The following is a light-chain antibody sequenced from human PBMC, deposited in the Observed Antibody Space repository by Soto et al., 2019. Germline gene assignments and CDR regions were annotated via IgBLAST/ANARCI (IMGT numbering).Light chain of an antibody. J-gene: IGKJ4*01. V-gene: IGKV1-12*01. CDR2: SAS. CDR3: QQAYILPPV. Sequence: DIQMTQSPPSLSASVGDRVTITCRASQGISSRLAWYQQKPGKAPNLLIYSASILQSGVTNRFSGSGSGTYFTLTITSLQPEDFATYYCQQAYILPPVFGGGTKVDIK. CDR1: QGISSR.